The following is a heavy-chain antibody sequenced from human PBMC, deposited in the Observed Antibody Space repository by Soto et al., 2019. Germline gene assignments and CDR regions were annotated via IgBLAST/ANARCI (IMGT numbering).Heavy chain of an antibody. CDR2: IKTDESEK. J-gene: IGHJ6*02. Sequence: EVQLAESGGGLVQPGGSLRLSCAASGFTFSTYWMSWVRQAPGKGLEWVANIKTDESEKYYVDSVRGRFTTSRDNARNFLYLQMNSLTGEDTAVYYCTRDGYPFALDVWGLGTSVTVSS. CDR1: GFTFSTYW. V-gene: IGHV3-7*03. CDR3: TRDGYPFALDV. D-gene: IGHD5-12*01.